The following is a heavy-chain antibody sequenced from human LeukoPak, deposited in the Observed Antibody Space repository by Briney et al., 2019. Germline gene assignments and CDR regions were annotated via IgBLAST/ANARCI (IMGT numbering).Heavy chain of an antibody. CDR1: GGSVNSGNYY. Sequence: ETLSLTCPVSGGSVNSGNYYWSWIRQPPGKGLEWIGYISYSGSTNYNPSLKSRVTISVDMSKNQFSLKLSSVTAADTAVYYCAREGVVAGRDYFDYWGQGTLVTVSS. CDR3: AREGVVAGRDYFDY. CDR2: ISYSGST. D-gene: IGHD6-19*01. V-gene: IGHV4-61*01. J-gene: IGHJ4*02.